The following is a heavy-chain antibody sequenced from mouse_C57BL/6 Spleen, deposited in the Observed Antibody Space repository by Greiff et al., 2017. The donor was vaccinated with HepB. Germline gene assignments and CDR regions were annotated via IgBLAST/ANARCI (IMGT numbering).Heavy chain of an antibody. CDR1: GFTFSSYA. Sequence: EVKLMESGGGLVKPGGSLKLSCAASGFTFSSYAMSWVRQTPEKRLEWVATISDGGSYTYYPDNVKGRFTISRDNAKNNLYLQMSHLKSEDTAMYYCARGEVPAWFAYWGQGTLVTVSA. CDR3: ARGEVPAWFAY. V-gene: IGHV5-4*03. CDR2: ISDGGSYT. J-gene: IGHJ3*01.